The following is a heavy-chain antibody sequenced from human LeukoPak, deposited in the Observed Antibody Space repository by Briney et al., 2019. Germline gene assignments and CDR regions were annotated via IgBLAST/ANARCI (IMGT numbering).Heavy chain of an antibody. D-gene: IGHD6-6*01. Sequence: PRGSLRLSCAASGFTFSNYWMSWVRQAPGKGLEWVANIKQDGSVKYYVASVKGRFTISRDNAKNSVYLQMNSLRAEDTAVYYCARIGYSSSSFDYWGQGTLATVSS. J-gene: IGHJ4*02. CDR1: GFTFSNYW. V-gene: IGHV3-7*01. CDR3: ARIGYSSSSFDY. CDR2: IKQDGSVK.